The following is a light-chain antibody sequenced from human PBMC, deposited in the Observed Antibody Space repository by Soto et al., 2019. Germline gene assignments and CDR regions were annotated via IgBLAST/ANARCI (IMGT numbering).Light chain of an antibody. Sequence: DIQMTQSPSTLSASVGDTVTITCRASQSIDSWLAWYQQKPGKAPNLLIYKASSLESGVPSRVIGSGSGREFTLTISSLQPADFATYYYQQYHSSPVTFGGGTKVDIK. CDR1: QSIDSW. J-gene: IGKJ4*01. CDR3: QQYHSSPVT. V-gene: IGKV1-5*03. CDR2: KAS.